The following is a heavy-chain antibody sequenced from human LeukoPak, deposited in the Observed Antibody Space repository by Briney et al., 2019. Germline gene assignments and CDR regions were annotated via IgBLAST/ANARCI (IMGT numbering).Heavy chain of an antibody. D-gene: IGHD4-17*01. CDR3: ARSWRTTADFDY. Sequence: SGPTLVNPTQTLTLTCTFSGFSLSTSGMRVSWIRQPPGKALEWLARIDWDDEKFYSTSLRTRVTISKDTSKTHVVLTMTNMDPVDTATYYCARSWRTTADFDYWGQGTLVTVSS. CDR2: IDWDDEK. V-gene: IGHV2-70*04. J-gene: IGHJ4*02. CDR1: GFSLSTSGMR.